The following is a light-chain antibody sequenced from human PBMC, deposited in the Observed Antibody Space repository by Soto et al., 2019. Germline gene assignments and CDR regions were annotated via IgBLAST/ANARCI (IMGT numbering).Light chain of an antibody. CDR1: SSDVGSDNL. CDR2: EGS. V-gene: IGLV2-23*01. CDR3: CSYAGTYTFFV. J-gene: IGLJ1*01. Sequence: QSALTQPASVSGSPGQSITISCTGTSSDVGSDNLVSWYQQYPGKAPKLMIYEGSKRPSGVSNRLSGSKSGNTASLTISDLQAEDDGDYYCCSYAGTYTFFVFGTWTTVTV.